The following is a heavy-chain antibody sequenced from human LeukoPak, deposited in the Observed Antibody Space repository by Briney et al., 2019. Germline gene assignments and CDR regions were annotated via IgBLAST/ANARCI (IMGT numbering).Heavy chain of an antibody. D-gene: IGHD6-13*01. CDR3: ARDRKYSSSWYDWFGP. V-gene: IGHV3-48*01. CDR2: ISSSSSTI. J-gene: IGHJ5*02. CDR1: GFTFSSYS. Sequence: GGSLRLPCAASGFTFSSYSMNWVRQAPGKGLEWVSYISSSSSTIYYADSVKGRFTISRDNAKNSLYLQMNSLRAEDTAVYYCARDRKYSSSWYDWFGPWGQGTLVTVSS.